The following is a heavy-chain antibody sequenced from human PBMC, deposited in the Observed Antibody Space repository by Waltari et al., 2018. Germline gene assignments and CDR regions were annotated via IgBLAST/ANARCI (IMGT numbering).Heavy chain of an antibody. CDR1: GFIVRLHS. J-gene: IGHJ4*02. CDR2: ISADGSNE. CDR3: SRGVTGTGWNAVFDH. Sequence: QVQLEESGGGVVQPGRSLRLSCVASGFIVRLHSLHWVRQAPGKRPEWLAVISADGSNEYYEDSVKGRFTISRDNSRDTVFLQMNSLRPEDTAVYSCSRGVTGTGWNAVFDHWGQGTLVTVSS. D-gene: IGHD6-19*01. V-gene: IGHV3-30*04.